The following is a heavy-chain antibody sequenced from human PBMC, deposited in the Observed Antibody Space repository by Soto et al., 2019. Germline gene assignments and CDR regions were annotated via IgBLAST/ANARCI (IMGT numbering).Heavy chain of an antibody. V-gene: IGHV3-11*01. Sequence: QVQLVESGGGLVKPGGSLRLSCAASGFTFSDYYMSWIRQAPGRGLEWGSYICGSGSPTHYADSVKGRFTISRDNAKNSLYLQMKSLRVADTALYYCARVLHDYSNHANPPRFDPWGQGTLVIVSS. D-gene: IGHD4-4*01. CDR2: ICGSGSPT. CDR3: ARVLHDYSNHANPPRFDP. CDR1: GFTFSDYY. J-gene: IGHJ5*02.